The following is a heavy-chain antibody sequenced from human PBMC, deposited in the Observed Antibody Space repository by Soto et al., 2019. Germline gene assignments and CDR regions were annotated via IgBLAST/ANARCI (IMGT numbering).Heavy chain of an antibody. CDR3: ASPWESTRGQYQLLGGPEATYYYYGIDV. J-gene: IGHJ6*02. CDR2: ISAYNGNT. V-gene: IGHV1-18*01. D-gene: IGHD2-2*01. CDR1: GYTFTSYG. Sequence: GASVKVSCKASGYTFTSYGISWVRQAPGQGLEWMGWISAYNGNTNYAQKLQGRVTMTTDTSTSTAYMELRSLRSDDTAVYYCASPWESTRGQYQLLGGPEATYYYYGIDVWGQGATVTVSS.